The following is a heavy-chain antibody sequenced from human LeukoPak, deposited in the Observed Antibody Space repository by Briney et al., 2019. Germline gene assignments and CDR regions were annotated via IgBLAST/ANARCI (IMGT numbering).Heavy chain of an antibody. V-gene: IGHV4-4*07. Sequence: PSETLSLTCTVSGGSISSYYWSWIRQPAGKGLEWIGRIYTSGSTNYNPSLKSRVTMSVDTSKNQFSLKLSSVTAADTAVYYCARGPIVVPAAVYYYGMDVWGQGTTVTVSS. D-gene: IGHD2-2*01. CDR1: GGSISSYY. J-gene: IGHJ6*02. CDR3: ARGPIVVPAAVYYYGMDV. CDR2: IYTSGST.